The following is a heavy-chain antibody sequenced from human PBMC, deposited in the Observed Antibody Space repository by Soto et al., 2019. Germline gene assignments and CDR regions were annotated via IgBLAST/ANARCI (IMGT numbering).Heavy chain of an antibody. CDR1: GYTLASYG. CDR2: ISAYNGNT. CDR3: ATDRLAHGVY. J-gene: IGHJ4*02. Sequence: GASVTVSCKASGYTLASYGISWVRQAPGQGLEWMGWISAYNGNTNYAQKLQGRVTMTTDTSTDTAYMELSSLRSDDAAVYYCATDRLAHGVYWGQGTLVTVSS. V-gene: IGHV1-18*01. D-gene: IGHD3-16*01.